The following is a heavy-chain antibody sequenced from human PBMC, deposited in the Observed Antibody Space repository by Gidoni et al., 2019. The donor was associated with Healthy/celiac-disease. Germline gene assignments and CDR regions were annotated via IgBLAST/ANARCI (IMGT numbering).Heavy chain of an antibody. V-gene: IGHV4-39*01. Sequence: QLQLQESGPGLVKPSATLSLTCTVSGGSISSSSCYWGWIRKPPGKGLEWIGSIYYSVSTDYNPSLKSRVTISVDTSKNQFSLKLSSVTAADTAVYYCASPGGEQWLLNIGYFQHWGQGTLVTVSS. CDR3: ASPGGEQWLLNIGYFQH. CDR2: IYYSVST. CDR1: GGSISSSSCY. D-gene: IGHD6-19*01. J-gene: IGHJ1*01.